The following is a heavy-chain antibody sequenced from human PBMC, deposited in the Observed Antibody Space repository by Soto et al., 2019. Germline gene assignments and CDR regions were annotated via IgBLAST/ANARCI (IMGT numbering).Heavy chain of an antibody. CDR2: INPGDSDT. D-gene: IGHD2-15*01. CDR1: GYTFSNYW. J-gene: IGHJ4*02. V-gene: IGHV5-51*01. Sequence: GESLKISCQASGYTFSNYWIGWVRQMPGQGLEWMGIINPGDSDTRYNPSLQGQVTFSVDKSITTAYLQWSSLRASDTAMYYCARQSDGGKFDYWGQGTVGTVPQ. CDR3: ARQSDGGKFDY.